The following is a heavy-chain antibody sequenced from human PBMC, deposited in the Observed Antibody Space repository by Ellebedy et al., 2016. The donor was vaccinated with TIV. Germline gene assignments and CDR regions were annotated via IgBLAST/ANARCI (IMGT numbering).Heavy chain of an antibody. J-gene: IGHJ3*02. V-gene: IGHV5-51*01. CDR1: GFTFTNYW. CDR2: IYPSDSDI. D-gene: IGHD2-21*01. CDR3: ARHYYDAFDI. Sequence: GESLKISCQGSGFTFTNYWIGWVRQMPGKGLEFMGLIYPSDSDIRYSPSFQGQVTISADKSISTAYLHWSSLKASDTAMYYCARHYYDAFDIWGQGTMVTVSS.